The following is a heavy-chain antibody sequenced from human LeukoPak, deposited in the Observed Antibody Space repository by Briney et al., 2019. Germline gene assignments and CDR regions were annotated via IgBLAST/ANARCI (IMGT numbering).Heavy chain of an antibody. D-gene: IGHD2-15*01. J-gene: IGHJ5*02. V-gene: IGHV4-39*01. CDR1: GGSISSSSYY. CDR3: ARHWSHSVAQFGRSYWFDP. Sequence: SETLSLTCTVSGGSISSSSYYWGWLRQPPGKGLEWIGTIYYSGSTYYNPSLESRVTISVDTSKNQFSLRLTSVTAADTAVYYCARHWSHSVAQFGRSYWFDPWGQGTLVTVSS. CDR2: IYYSGST.